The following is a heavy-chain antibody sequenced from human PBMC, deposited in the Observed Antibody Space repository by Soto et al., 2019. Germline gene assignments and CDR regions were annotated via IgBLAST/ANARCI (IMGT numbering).Heavy chain of an antibody. CDR2: SRNRANGYTV. CDR3: VRAARRDTSTTTYFDY. CDR1: GLSFSDHY. V-gene: IGHV3-72*01. D-gene: IGHD1-1*01. Sequence: GGSLRLSCAVSGLSFSDHYMDWVRQAPGKGLEWVGRSRNRANGYTVTYAASVKGRFTISRDDSKNSMYLQMDTLAIEDTAVYYCVRAARRDTSTTTYFDYWGQGTLVTVSS. J-gene: IGHJ4*02.